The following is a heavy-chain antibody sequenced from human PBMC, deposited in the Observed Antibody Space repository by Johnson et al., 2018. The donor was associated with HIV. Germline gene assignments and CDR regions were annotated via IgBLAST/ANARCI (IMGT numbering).Heavy chain of an antibody. CDR2: ISYDGSNK. V-gene: IGHV3-30*04. D-gene: IGHD6-13*01. J-gene: IGHJ3*02. Sequence: QVQLVESGGGVVQPGRSLRLSCAASGFTFSSYAMHWVRQAPGKGLEWVAVISYDGSNKYYADSVKGRFTISRDNSKNPLSLQMNSLRAEDTAVYYCARWGEQQLVNAFDSWGQGTMVTVSS. CDR3: ARWGEQQLVNAFDS. CDR1: GFTFSSYA.